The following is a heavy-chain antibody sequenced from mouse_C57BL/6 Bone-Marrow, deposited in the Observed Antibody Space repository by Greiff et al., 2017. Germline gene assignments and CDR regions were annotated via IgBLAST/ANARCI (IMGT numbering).Heavy chain of an antibody. Sequence: VQLQESGAELARPGASVKLSCKASGYTFTSYGISWVKQRTGQGLEWIGEIYPRSGNTYYNEKFKGKATLTADKSSSTAYMELRSLTSEDTAVYYCARSRYGYDHYWGQGTTLTVSS. CDR3: ARSRYGYDHY. D-gene: IGHD2-2*01. V-gene: IGHV1-81*01. CDR1: GYTFTSYG. CDR2: IYPRSGNT. J-gene: IGHJ2*01.